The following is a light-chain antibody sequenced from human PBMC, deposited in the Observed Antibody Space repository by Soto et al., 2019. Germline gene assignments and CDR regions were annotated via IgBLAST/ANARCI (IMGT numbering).Light chain of an antibody. CDR3: QQRGNWPRTWA. CDR2: DAS. Sequence: EIVLTQAPVTLSLSPVEGATLSCKASQNINTNLGWYQQKPGQAPRLLIYDASLRATGIPARFTGSGSGTDFTLTINSLEPEDFAVYYCQQRGNWPRTWAFGQGTKVDIK. V-gene: IGKV3-11*01. CDR1: QNINTN. J-gene: IGKJ1*01.